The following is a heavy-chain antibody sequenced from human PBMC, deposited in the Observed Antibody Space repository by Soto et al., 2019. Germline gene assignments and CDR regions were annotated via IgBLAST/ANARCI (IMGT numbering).Heavy chain of an antibody. CDR2: ISGDGSNK. V-gene: IGHV3-30-3*01. CDR1: GFNFTSHA. D-gene: IGHD2-15*01. Sequence: SLRLSCAASGFNFTSHAMHWVRQAPGKGLEWVAVISGDGSNKYYAESVKGRFTISRDNFKNTLSLQMNSLRVDDTAVYLCARGAIMPTPASWGQGTLVTVSS. CDR3: ARGAIMPTPAS. J-gene: IGHJ5*02.